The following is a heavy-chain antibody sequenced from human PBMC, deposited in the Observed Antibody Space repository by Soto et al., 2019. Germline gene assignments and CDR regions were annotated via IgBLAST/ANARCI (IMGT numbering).Heavy chain of an antibody. V-gene: IGHV4-59*12. Sequence: SETLSLTCAVSGDSISSYYCMWIRQPPGKGLESIGYLYYGRSANYNPSLKSRVTISVDTSKNQFSLKLSSVTAADTALYYCARTSTSGTRFDYWGQGSLVTVSS. CDR3: ARTSTSGTRFDY. D-gene: IGHD1-1*01. CDR2: LYYGRSA. CDR1: GDSISSYY. J-gene: IGHJ4*02.